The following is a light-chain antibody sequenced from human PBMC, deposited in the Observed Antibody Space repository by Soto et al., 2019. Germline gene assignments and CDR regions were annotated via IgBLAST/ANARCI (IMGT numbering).Light chain of an antibody. J-gene: IGLJ2*01. CDR1: NIGSKS. CDR3: RVWDSSSDHPV. CDR2: YDS. Sequence: SSELTQPPSVSVAPGKTARITCGGNNIGSKSVHWYQQKPGQAPVLVIYYDSDRPSGIPERFSGSNSGNTAALTSSSVEAGDEADYSCRVWDSSSDHPVFGGGTKLTVL. V-gene: IGLV3-21*04.